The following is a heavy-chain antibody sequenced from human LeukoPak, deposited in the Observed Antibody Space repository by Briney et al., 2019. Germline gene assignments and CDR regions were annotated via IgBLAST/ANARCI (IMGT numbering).Heavy chain of an antibody. D-gene: IGHD2/OR15-2a*01. CDR3: ARDINLVKVVLDAYDL. Sequence: GGSLRLSCAASGFTLSSYWMNWVRQAPGKGLEWVANIKEDGSESYYVDSVKGRFTVSRDNARNSVYLQMNSLRAEDTAVYYCARDINLVKVVLDAYDLWGQGTMVIVSS. J-gene: IGHJ3*01. CDR1: GFTLSSYW. V-gene: IGHV3-7*01. CDR2: IKEDGSES.